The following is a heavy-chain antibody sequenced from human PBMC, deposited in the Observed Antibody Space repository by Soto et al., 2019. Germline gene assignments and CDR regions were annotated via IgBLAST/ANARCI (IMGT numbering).Heavy chain of an antibody. D-gene: IGHD3-10*01. CDR3: ARNRAPTNWFDP. Sequence: PGGSLRLSCVVSGFTFSDSFMSWIRQAPGKGLEWISYIGRNGGTIYYADSVKGRFTISRDNTKNSLYLQMDSLRVDDTAVYYCARNRAPTNWFDPWGQGTLVTVSS. CDR2: IGRNGGTI. V-gene: IGHV3-11*01. J-gene: IGHJ5*02. CDR1: GFTFSDSF.